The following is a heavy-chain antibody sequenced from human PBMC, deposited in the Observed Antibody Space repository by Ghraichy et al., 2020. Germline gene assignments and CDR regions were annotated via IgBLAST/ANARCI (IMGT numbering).Heavy chain of an antibody. V-gene: IGHV4-34*01. CDR1: GGSFSGYY. CDR2: INHSGST. J-gene: IGHJ4*02. Sequence: SQTLSLTCAVYGGSFSGYYWSWIRQPPGKGLDWIGEINHSGSTNYNPSLKSRVTISVDTSKNQFSLKLSSVTAADTAVYYCARGLSSGWRGNYFDYWGQGTLVTVSS. D-gene: IGHD6-19*01. CDR3: ARGLSSGWRGNYFDY.